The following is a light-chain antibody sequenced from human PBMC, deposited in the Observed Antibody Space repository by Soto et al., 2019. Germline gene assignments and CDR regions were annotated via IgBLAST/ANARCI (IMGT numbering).Light chain of an antibody. J-gene: IGKJ1*01. Sequence: IVLTQSPGTLSLSPGERATLSCRASQSVSGNYLVWYQQKRGQAPRLLIYGASNRATGIPDRFSGSGSGTDFSLTIIRLEPEDFAMYYCQQYGGSPRTFGQGTKVEIK. V-gene: IGKV3-20*01. CDR2: GAS. CDR3: QQYGGSPRT. CDR1: QSVSGNY.